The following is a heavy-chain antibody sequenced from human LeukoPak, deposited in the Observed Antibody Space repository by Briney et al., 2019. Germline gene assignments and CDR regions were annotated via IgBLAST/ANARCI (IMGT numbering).Heavy chain of an antibody. CDR2: ISYNSRSI. J-gene: IGHJ4*02. V-gene: IGHV3-9*01. D-gene: IGHD6-19*01. Sequence: GGSLRLSCAASGFTLGDYAMHWVRQAPGKGLESVSGISYNSRSIRYAASLRRRFTTSRDNSKSSLYLQMNSLRAEDTALYYCAKDSRQAQWLALDCWGQGTLVTVSS. CDR3: AKDSRQAQWLALDC. CDR1: GFTLGDYA.